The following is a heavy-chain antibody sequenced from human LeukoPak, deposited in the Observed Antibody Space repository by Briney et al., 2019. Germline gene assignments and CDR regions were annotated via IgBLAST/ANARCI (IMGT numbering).Heavy chain of an antibody. Sequence: SETLSLTCTVSGGSISSSSYYWGLIRQPAGKGLEWIGRIYTSGSTNYNPSLKSRVTMSVDTSKNQFSLKLSSVTAADTAVYYCARVGWELGDAFDIWGQGTMVTVSS. V-gene: IGHV4-61*02. CDR2: IYTSGST. D-gene: IGHD1-26*01. CDR3: ARVGWELGDAFDI. CDR1: GGSISSSSYY. J-gene: IGHJ3*02.